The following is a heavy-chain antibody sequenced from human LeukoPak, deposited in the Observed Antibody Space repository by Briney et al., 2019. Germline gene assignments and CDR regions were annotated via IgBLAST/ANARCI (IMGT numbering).Heavy chain of an antibody. CDR1: GGSISNYY. D-gene: IGHD5-24*01. V-gene: IGHV4-59*08. Sequence: SETLSLTCTVSGGSISNYYWSWIRQSPEKGLEWIGDIHDSGSTNYNPSLKSGVTISVDTSKKQFSLKLSSVTAADTAVYYCARLAAAAGRYLQFFYWGQGTLVTVSS. CDR2: IHDSGST. CDR3: ARLAAAAGRYLQFFY. J-gene: IGHJ4*02.